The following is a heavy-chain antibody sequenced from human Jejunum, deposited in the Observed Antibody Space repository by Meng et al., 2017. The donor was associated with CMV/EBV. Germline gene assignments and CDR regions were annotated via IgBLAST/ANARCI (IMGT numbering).Heavy chain of an antibody. CDR3: ARGSPEVN. Sequence: VYCKASGYAFTTYYVHWVRQAPGQELEWMGLIHPINGSTTYAQNFQGRVTVTRDTSTTTVHMELRNLRSEDTAVYYCARGSPEVNWGQGTQGTVSS. V-gene: IGHV1-46*01. D-gene: IGHD2-21*01. CDR2: IHPINGST. J-gene: IGHJ4*02. CDR1: GYAFTTYY.